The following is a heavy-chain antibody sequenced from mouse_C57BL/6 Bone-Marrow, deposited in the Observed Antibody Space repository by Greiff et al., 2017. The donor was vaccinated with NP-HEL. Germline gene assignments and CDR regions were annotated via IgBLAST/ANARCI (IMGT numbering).Heavy chain of an antibody. CDR1: GYTFTNYW. J-gene: IGHJ3*01. D-gene: IGHD2-1*01. CDR2: IYPGGGYT. CDR3: ARSFYGNYSFAY. V-gene: IGHV1-63*01. Sequence: QVQLKESGAELVRPGTSVKMSCKASGYTFTNYWIGWAKQRPGHGLEWIGDIYPGGGYTNYNEKFKGKATLTADKSSSTAYMQFSSLTSEDSAIYYCARSFYGNYSFAYWGQGTLVTVSA.